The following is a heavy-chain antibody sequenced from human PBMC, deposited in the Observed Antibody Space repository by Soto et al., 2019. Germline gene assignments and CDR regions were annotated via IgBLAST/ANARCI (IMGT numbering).Heavy chain of an antibody. CDR2: ISSSGGYT. D-gene: IGHD3-3*01. J-gene: IGHJ6*02. V-gene: IGHV3-21*01. CDR1: GFTFSSYS. Sequence: KAGGSLRLSCAASGFTFSSYSMSWVRQAPGKGLEWVSSISSSGGYTYYADSVKGRFTISRDNSKNSLYLQMDSLRAEDTAVYYCTGAYDFSSVAPDVWGQGTMVTVSS. CDR3: TGAYDFSSVAPDV.